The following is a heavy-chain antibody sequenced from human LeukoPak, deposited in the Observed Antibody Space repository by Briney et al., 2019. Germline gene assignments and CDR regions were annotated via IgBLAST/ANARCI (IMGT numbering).Heavy chain of an antibody. J-gene: IGHJ4*02. CDR1: GYTFPSYG. Sequence: ASVKVSCKASGYTFPSYGISWVRQAPGQGLEWMGWISAYNGNTNYAQKLQGRVTMTTDTSTSTAYMELRNLRSDDTAVYYCARTPRYSSSWYQRGYYFDYWGQGTLVTVSS. CDR2: ISAYNGNT. V-gene: IGHV1-18*01. D-gene: IGHD6-13*01. CDR3: ARTPRYSSSWYQRGYYFDY.